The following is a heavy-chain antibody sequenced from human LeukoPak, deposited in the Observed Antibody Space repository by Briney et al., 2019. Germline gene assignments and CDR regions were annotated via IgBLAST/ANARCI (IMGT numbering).Heavy chain of an antibody. CDR2: ISGSGGST. D-gene: IGHD3-9*01. Sequence: GGSLRLSCAASGFTFSSYAMSWVRQAPGKGLEWVSAISGSGGSTYYADSVKGRFTISRDNSKNTLYLQMNSLRAGDTAVYYCAKERRYFDWLLSSSALDYWGQGTLVTVSS. CDR3: AKERRYFDWLLSSSALDY. V-gene: IGHV3-23*01. J-gene: IGHJ4*02. CDR1: GFTFSSYA.